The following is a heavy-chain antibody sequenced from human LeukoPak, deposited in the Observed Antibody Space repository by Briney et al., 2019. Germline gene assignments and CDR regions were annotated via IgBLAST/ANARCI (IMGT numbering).Heavy chain of an antibody. Sequence: ASVKVSCKASDYTFVSFGITWVRQAPGQGLEWMGRINPDSGGTNYAQKFQGRVTMTRDTSISTAYMELSRLRSDDTAVYYCARAAPYSIFGVVYPYYYYMDVWGKGTTVTVSS. CDR2: INPDSGGT. D-gene: IGHD3-3*01. V-gene: IGHV1-2*06. CDR3: ARAAPYSIFGVVYPYYYYMDV. J-gene: IGHJ6*03. CDR1: DYTFVSFG.